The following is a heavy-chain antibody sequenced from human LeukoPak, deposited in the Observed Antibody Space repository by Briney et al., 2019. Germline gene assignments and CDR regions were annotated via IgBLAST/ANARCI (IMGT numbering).Heavy chain of an antibody. Sequence: PSETLSLTCTVSGGSISGYYWSWIRQPPGKGLEWIGYIYYSGDSNYNPSLKSRVTMSVDTSKNQFSLKLSSVTAADTAVYYCAKTSKHYDILTGYFGAEYFQYWGQGTLVTVSS. CDR3: AKTSKHYDILTGYFGAEYFQY. D-gene: IGHD3-9*01. CDR1: GGSISGYY. V-gene: IGHV4-59*01. J-gene: IGHJ1*01. CDR2: IYYSGDS.